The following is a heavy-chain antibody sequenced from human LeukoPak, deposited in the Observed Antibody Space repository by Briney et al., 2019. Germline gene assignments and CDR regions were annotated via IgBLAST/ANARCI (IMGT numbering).Heavy chain of an antibody. Sequence: PGGSLRLSCVASGFTFSASTMHWVRQAPGKGLEWVAVMSYDGFTKYYADSVKGRFTISRDNSKDTLYLQMNSLRPEDTAVYYCASEIIFGSFDYWGQGTLVTVSS. V-gene: IGHV3-30*04. D-gene: IGHD3-3*01. CDR2: MSYDGFTK. CDR1: GFTFSAST. J-gene: IGHJ4*02. CDR3: ASEIIFGSFDY.